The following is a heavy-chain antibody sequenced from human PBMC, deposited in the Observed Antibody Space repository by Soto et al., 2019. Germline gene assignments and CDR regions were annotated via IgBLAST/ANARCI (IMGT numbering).Heavy chain of an antibody. D-gene: IGHD3-10*02. CDR2: IYYSGST. V-gene: IGHV4-39*01. J-gene: IGHJ6*02. CDR1: GGSISSSSYY. CDR3: ARHYYVYYGMDV. Sequence: SETLSLTCTVSGGSISSSSYYWGWIRQPPGKGLEWIGSIYYSGSTYYNPSLKSRVTISVDTSKNQFSLKLSSVTAADTAVYYCARHYYVYYGMDVWGQGTTVTVSS.